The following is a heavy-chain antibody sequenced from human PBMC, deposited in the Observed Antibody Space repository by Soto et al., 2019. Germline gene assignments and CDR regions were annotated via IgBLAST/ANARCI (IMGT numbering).Heavy chain of an antibody. CDR2: IYHSGST. Sequence: QVQLQESGPGLVKPSGTLSLTCAVSSGSISSSNWWSWVRQPPGKGLEWIGEIYHSGSTNYNPSLKSRVNISVDKSKNQFSLKLSSVTAADTAVYYCATRGEGYCTNGVCFGLDYWGQGTLVTVSS. V-gene: IGHV4-4*02. CDR1: SGSISSSNW. D-gene: IGHD2-8*01. J-gene: IGHJ4*02. CDR3: ATRGEGYCTNGVCFGLDY.